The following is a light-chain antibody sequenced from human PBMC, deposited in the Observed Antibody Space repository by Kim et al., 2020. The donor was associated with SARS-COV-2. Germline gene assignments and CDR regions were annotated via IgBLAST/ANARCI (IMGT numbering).Light chain of an antibody. Sequence: GQTGTISCSGSSSNSGSNAVTWYQQLTGTAPKLLIYSNNERPSWVPDRFSGSKSGTSASLAISGLQSEDEADYYCAAWDDSLTGRVFGGGTKVTVL. CDR3: AAWDDSLTGRV. CDR1: SSNSGSNA. J-gene: IGLJ3*02. V-gene: IGLV1-44*01. CDR2: SNN.